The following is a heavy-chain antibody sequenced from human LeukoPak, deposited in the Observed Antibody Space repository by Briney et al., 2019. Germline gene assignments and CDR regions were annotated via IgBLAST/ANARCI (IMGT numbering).Heavy chain of an antibody. D-gene: IGHD6-13*01. J-gene: IGHJ4*02. CDR3: AKYSASGGYFDY. V-gene: IGHV3-23*01. CDR1: GFTFSTYS. Sequence: GGSLRLSCAASGFTFSTYSMSWVRLAPGKGLEWVSGMSGSGENTYYADSVKGRFTISRDNSRNTLYLQMNSLRAEDTAVFYCAKYSASGGYFDYWGQGTLVTVSS. CDR2: MSGSGENT.